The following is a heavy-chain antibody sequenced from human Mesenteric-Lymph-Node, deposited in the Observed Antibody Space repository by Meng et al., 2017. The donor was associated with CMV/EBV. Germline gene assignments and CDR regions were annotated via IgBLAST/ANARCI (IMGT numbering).Heavy chain of an antibody. D-gene: IGHD4-11*01. CDR3: ARGGVGDYKPPYYGMDV. CDR1: GFTFSSYE. CDR2: ISSSSSYI. J-gene: IGHJ6*02. Sequence: GGSLRLSCAASGFTFSSYEMNWVRQAPGKGLEWVSSISSSSSYIYYADSVKGRFTISRDNAKNSLYLQMNSLRAEDTAVYYCARGGVGDYKPPYYGMDVWGQGTTVTVSS. V-gene: IGHV3-21*01.